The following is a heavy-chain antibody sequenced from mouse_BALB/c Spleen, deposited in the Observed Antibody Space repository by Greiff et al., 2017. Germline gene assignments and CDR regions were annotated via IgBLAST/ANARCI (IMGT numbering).Heavy chain of an antibody. V-gene: IGHV5-4*02. CDR2: ISDGGSYT. J-gene: IGHJ3*01. D-gene: IGHD1-1*01. Sequence: EVKLMESGGGLVKPGGSLKLSCAASGFTFSDYYMYWVRQTPEKRLEWVATISDGGSYTYYPDSVKGRFTISRDNAKNNLYLQMSSLKSEDTAMYYCARGQSSSLFAYWGQGTLVTVSA. CDR3: ARGQSSSLFAY. CDR1: GFTFSDYY.